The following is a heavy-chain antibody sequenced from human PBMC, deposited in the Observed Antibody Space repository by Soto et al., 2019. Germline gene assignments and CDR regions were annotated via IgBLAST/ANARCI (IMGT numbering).Heavy chain of an antibody. CDR1: GFTFSSYW. V-gene: IGHV3-7*05. CDR3: AREALSTHYYYYGMDV. CDR2: IKQDGSEK. D-gene: IGHD4-17*01. Sequence: GGSLRLSCAASGFTFSSYWMSWVRQAPGKGLEWVANIKQDGSEKYYVDSVKGRFTISRDNAKNSLYLQMNSLRAEDTAVYYCAREALSTHYYYYGMDVWGQGTTVTV. J-gene: IGHJ6*02.